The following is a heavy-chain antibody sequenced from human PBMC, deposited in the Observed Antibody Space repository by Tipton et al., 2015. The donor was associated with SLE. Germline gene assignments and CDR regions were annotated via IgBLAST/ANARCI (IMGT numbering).Heavy chain of an antibody. Sequence: QVQLVQSGAEVKKPGASVKVSCKASDYTFTTYDISWVRQAPGRGLEWMGWISTSNGNTNYAQNFRDRVTMTTDTSTNTAYMELRSLRSDDTAVYYCARGLSYYHDSSGYYEFDYWGQGTLVTVSS. D-gene: IGHD3-22*01. V-gene: IGHV1-18*01. CDR2: ISTSNGNT. CDR1: DYTFTTYD. CDR3: ARGLSYYHDSSGYYEFDY. J-gene: IGHJ4*02.